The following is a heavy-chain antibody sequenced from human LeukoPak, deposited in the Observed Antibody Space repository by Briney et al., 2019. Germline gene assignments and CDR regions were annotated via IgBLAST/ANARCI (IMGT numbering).Heavy chain of an antibody. Sequence: GASVKVSCKASGYTFTSYYMHWVRQAPGQGLEWMGIINPSGGSTSYAQKFQGRVTMTRDTSTSTVYMELSSLRSEDTAVYYCARARIAAAGTGYYCGMDVWGQGTTVTVSS. CDR2: INPSGGST. D-gene: IGHD6-13*01. V-gene: IGHV1-46*01. CDR3: ARARIAAAGTGYYCGMDV. CDR1: GYTFTSYY. J-gene: IGHJ6*02.